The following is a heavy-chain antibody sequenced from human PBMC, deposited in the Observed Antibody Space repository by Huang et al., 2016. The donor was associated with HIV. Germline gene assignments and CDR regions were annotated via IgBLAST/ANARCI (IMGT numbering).Heavy chain of an antibody. V-gene: IGHV3-74*01. CDR1: GFRISSYW. D-gene: IGHD3-22*01. Sequence: EVQLVESGGGLVQPGGSLRLSCAASGFRISSYWMHWVRQAPGKGLVWGSRIKSDGSSTSDADAVKGRVTISRDNAKNTLYLQMNSLRAEDTAVYYCARDPRIQSWLNFFDYWGQGTLVSVSS. CDR3: ARDPRIQSWLNFFDY. J-gene: IGHJ4*02. CDR2: IKSDGSST.